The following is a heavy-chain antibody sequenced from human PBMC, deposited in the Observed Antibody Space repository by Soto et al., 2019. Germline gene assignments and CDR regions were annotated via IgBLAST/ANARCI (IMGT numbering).Heavy chain of an antibody. D-gene: IGHD5-18*01. Sequence: QVQLVQSGAEVKKPGASVKVSCKASGYTFTSYGISWVRQAPGQGLEWMGWISAYNGNTNYAQKLQGRVTMTTDTATSTAYMELRSRRSDDTAVYYWARDHPWIQEYHFDYWGQGTLVTVSS. J-gene: IGHJ4*02. CDR2: ISAYNGNT. CDR1: GYTFTSYG. V-gene: IGHV1-18*01. CDR3: ARDHPWIQEYHFDY.